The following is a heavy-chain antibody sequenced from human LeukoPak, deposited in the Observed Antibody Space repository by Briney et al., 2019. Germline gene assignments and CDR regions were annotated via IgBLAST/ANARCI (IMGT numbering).Heavy chain of an antibody. CDR1: GASISSSDRY. CDR3: ARVRDGYNDAYDI. V-gene: IGHV4-39*07. J-gene: IGHJ3*02. Sequence: PSETLSLTCTVSGASISSSDRYWGWIRQPPGKGLEWIGSIYYSGSTNYNPSLKSRVTISVDTSKNQFSLKLSSVTAADTAVYYCARVRDGYNDAYDIWGQGTMVTVSS. CDR2: IYYSGST. D-gene: IGHD5-24*01.